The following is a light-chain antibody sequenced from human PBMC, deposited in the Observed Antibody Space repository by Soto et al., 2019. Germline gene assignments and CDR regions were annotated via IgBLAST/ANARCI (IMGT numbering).Light chain of an antibody. V-gene: IGKV1-39*01. J-gene: IGKJ1*01. CDR1: QTISSW. Sequence: DIQITQSPSTLSGSVGDRVTITCRASQTISSWLAWYQQKPGKAPKLLIYAASSLQSGVPSRFSGSGSGTDFTLIITSLQPEDFATYYCQQSYSAPPTFGQGTKVDIK. CDR2: AAS. CDR3: QQSYSAPPT.